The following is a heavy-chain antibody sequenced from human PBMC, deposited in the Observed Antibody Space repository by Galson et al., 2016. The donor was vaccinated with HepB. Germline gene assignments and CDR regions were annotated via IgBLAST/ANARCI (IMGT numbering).Heavy chain of an antibody. CDR2: ASGSGGST. CDR1: GFTFSSYA. Sequence: SLRLSCAASGFTFSSYAMSWVRQAPGKGLEWVSAASGSGGSTYYADSVKGRFTISRDNSKNTLYLQMNSLRAEDTAVYYCAKQSSGVVNTYYFDYWGQGTLVTVSS. D-gene: IGHD3-3*01. CDR3: AKQSSGVVNTYYFDY. J-gene: IGHJ4*02. V-gene: IGHV3-23*01.